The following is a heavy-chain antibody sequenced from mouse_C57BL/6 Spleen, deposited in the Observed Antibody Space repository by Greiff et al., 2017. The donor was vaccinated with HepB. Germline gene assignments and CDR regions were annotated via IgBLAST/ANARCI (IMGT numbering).Heavy chain of an antibody. V-gene: IGHV1-15*01. CDR2: IDPETGGT. Sequence: QVQLKQSGAELVRPGASVTLSCKASGYTFTDYEMHWVKQTPVHGLEWIGAIDPETGGTAYNQKFKGKAILTADKSSSTAYMELRSLTSEDSAVYYCTIYYGSSYGFAYWGQGTLVTVSA. CDR3: TIYYGSSYGFAY. J-gene: IGHJ3*01. CDR1: GYTFTDYE. D-gene: IGHD1-1*01.